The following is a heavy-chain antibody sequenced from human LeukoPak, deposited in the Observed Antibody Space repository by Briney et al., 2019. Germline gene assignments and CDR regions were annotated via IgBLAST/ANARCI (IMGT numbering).Heavy chain of an antibody. CDR3: AKDPLSSWYDFYGMDV. CDR1: GFTFSTYA. J-gene: IGHJ6*02. CDR2: ISGSGGRI. D-gene: IGHD6-13*01. Sequence: PGGSLRLSCVASGFTFSTYAMSWVRQAPGKGLEWVSAISGSGGRIYYADSVKGRFTISRDNSKSTLSLQMNSLRAEDTAVYYCAKDPLSSWYDFYGMDVWGQGTTVTVSS. V-gene: IGHV3-23*01.